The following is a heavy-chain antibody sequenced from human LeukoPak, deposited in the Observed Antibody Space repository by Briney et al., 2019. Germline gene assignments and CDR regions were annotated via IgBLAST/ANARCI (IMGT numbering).Heavy chain of an antibody. Sequence: GGSLRLSCAASGFTFSSYEMNWVRQAPGKGLEWVSYISSSSSTIYYADSVKGRFTISRDNAKNSLYLQMNSLRAEDTAVYYCASVYSSSWYLDAFDIWGQGTMVTVSS. CDR1: GFTFSSYE. CDR3: ASVYSSSWYLDAFDI. J-gene: IGHJ3*02. D-gene: IGHD6-13*01. CDR2: ISSSSSTI. V-gene: IGHV3-48*01.